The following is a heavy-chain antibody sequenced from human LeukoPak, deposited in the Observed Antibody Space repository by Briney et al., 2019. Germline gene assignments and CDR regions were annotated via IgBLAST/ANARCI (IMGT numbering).Heavy chain of an antibody. V-gene: IGHV4-34*01. CDR2: INHSGST. Sequence: TSETLSLTCAVYGGSFSGYYWSWIRQPPGKGLEWIGEINHSGSTNYNPSLKSRVTISVDTSKNQFFLKLSSVTAADTAVYYCARGAEPYLCYYGMDVWGQGTTVTVSS. CDR1: GGSFSGYY. J-gene: IGHJ6*02. CDR3: ARGAEPYLCYYGMDV. D-gene: IGHD2/OR15-2a*01.